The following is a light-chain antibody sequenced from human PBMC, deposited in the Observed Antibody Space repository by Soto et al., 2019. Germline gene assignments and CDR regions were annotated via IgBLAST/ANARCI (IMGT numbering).Light chain of an antibody. V-gene: IGKV3-20*01. J-gene: IGKJ2*01. CDR2: GAS. Sequence: EIVLTQSPGTLSLSPGERATLSCSASQSISSNYFAWSQQKPGQAPRLLIYGASTRANGIPDKFSGSGSGTDFTLTISRLEPEDFAVYYCQHYGSSPPMYPFCQGTRLEIK. CDR3: QHYGSSPPMYP. CDR1: QSISSNY.